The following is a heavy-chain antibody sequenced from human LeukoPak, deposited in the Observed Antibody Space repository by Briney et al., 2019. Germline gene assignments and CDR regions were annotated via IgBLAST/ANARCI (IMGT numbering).Heavy chain of an antibody. CDR3: ARGSSGHYYSDY. D-gene: IGHD3-22*01. CDR2: IYYSGST. J-gene: IGHJ4*02. CDR1: GGSISSYY. Sequence: PSETLSLTCTVSGGSISSYYWSWLRQPPGKGLEWIGYIYYSGSTNYTPSLKSRVTISVDTSKNQFSLKLSSVTAADTAVYYCARGSSGHYYSDYWGQGTLVTVSS. V-gene: IGHV4-59*08.